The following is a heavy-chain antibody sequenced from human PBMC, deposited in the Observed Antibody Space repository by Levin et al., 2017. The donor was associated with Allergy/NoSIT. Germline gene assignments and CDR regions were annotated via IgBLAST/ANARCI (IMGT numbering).Heavy chain of an antibody. D-gene: IGHD3-16*01. CDR2: IYFSGTT. J-gene: IGHJ4*02. Sequence: GSLRLSCTVSGGSISSSYWSWIRQPPGKGLEWIGYIYFSGTTNYNPSLKSRVTISIDTSKNQFSLKLNSVTAADTAVYYCARRLYSYGLFYFDSWGQGALVTVSS. CDR3: ARRLYSYGLFYFDS. V-gene: IGHV4-59*08. CDR1: GGSISSSY.